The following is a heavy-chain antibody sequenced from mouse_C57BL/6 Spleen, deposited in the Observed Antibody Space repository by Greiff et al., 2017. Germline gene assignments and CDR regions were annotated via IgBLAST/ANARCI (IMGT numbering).Heavy chain of an antibody. J-gene: IGHJ2*01. CDR1: GYTFTSYC. Sequence: QVQLQQPGADLVRPGTSLKLSCKASGYTFTSYCMHWVQQTPGQGLEWIGVIDPSGSYTNYNQKFKGKATLTVDTSSSTAYMQLSSLTSEYSAVYYCARSDVCYYWGQGTTLTVSS. CDR3: ARSDVCYY. V-gene: IGHV1-59*01. D-gene: IGHD6-1*01. CDR2: IDPSGSYT.